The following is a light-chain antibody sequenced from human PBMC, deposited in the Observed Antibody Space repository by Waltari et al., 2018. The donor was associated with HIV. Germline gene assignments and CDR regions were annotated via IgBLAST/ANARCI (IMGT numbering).Light chain of an antibody. CDR3: QAWDSSNVV. J-gene: IGLJ2*01. CDR2: QDR. Sequence: SYELTQPLSVSVSPGQTATITCSGDKLGDKFPSWYQQKPGQSPVLVIFQDRRFTGSSSGNTATLTISGTQALDEADYYCQAWDSSNVVFGGGTHLTVL. CDR1: KLGDKF. V-gene: IGLV3-1*01.